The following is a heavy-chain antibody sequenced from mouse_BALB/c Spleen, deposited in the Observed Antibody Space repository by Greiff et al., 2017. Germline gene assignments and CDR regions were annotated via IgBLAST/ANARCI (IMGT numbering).Heavy chain of an antibody. CDR1: GFTFSNYW. CDR2: IRLKSNNYAT. Sequence: KLQESGGGLVQPGGSMKLSCVASGFTFSNYWMNWVRQSPEKGLEWVAEIRLKSNNYATHYAESVKGRFTISRDDSKSSVYLQMNNLRAEDTGIYYCTRYYGSSDWYFDVWGAGTTVTVSS. D-gene: IGHD1-1*01. CDR3: TRYYGSSDWYFDV. V-gene: IGHV6-6*02. J-gene: IGHJ1*01.